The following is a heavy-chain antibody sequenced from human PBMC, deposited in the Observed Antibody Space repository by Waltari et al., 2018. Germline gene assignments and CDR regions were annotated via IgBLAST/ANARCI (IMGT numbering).Heavy chain of an antibody. Sequence: ITLKESGPTLVKPTQTLTLTCTFSGFSLSTSGVGVGWIRKPPGKALEWLGHIYWDDDDRYRRSLRIKLTLTKDTSNNQLDLTMTNMDPVDTATFYCAAQSYYRGDCCPPYFDQWGQGTLVTVSS. J-gene: IGHJ4*02. V-gene: IGHV2-5*02. D-gene: IGHD2-21*01. CDR2: IYWDDDD. CDR1: GFSLSTSGVG. CDR3: AAQSYYRGDCCPPYFDQ.